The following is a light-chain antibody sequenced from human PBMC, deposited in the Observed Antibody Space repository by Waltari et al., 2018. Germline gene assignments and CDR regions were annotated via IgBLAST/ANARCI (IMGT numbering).Light chain of an antibody. CDR2: DTT. V-gene: IGKV1-33*01. CDR1: QDISNH. Sequence: DIQMTQSSSSLSASVGDRVTITCQASQDISNHLNWYQRKPGKAPELLIYDTTTLQTGVPSRFSGSGSRTDFTLTSSSLQPEDIGTYYCQHYHNLPLTFGGGTKVEI. J-gene: IGKJ4*01. CDR3: QHYHNLPLT.